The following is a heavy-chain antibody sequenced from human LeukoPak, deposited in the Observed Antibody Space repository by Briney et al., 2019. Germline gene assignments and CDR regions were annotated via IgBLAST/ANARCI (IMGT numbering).Heavy chain of an antibody. J-gene: IGHJ1*01. V-gene: IGHV3-30*02. Sequence: PGGSLRLSCAASGFTFSSYGMHWVRQAPGKGLEWVAFIRYDGSNKYYADSVKGRFTISRDNSKNTLYLQMNSLRAEDTAVYYCAKDSTFPVRYFQHWGQGTLVTVSS. D-gene: IGHD2/OR15-2a*01. CDR1: GFTFSSYG. CDR3: AKDSTFPVRYFQH. CDR2: IRYDGSNK.